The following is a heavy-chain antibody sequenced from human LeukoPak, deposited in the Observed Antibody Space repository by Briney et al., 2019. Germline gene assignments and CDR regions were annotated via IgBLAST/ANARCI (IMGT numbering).Heavy chain of an antibody. Sequence: GESLKISCKGSGYSFTSYWIGWVRQMPGKGLEWMGIIYPGDSDTRYSPSFQGQVTTSADKSISTAYLQWSSLKASDTAMYYCARHKGYYDFWSGYYTTRYYYYMDVWGKGTTVTVSS. J-gene: IGHJ6*03. CDR2: IYPGDSDT. D-gene: IGHD3-3*01. CDR3: ARHKGYYDFWSGYYTTRYYYYMDV. V-gene: IGHV5-51*01. CDR1: GYSFTSYW.